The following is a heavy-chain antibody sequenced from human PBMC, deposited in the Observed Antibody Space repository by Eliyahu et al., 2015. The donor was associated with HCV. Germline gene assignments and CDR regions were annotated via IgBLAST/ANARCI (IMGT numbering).Heavy chain of an antibody. V-gene: IGHV4-59*01. J-gene: IGHJ6*02. Sequence: QVQLQESGPGLVKPSETLSLTCXVSGGSNSSYYWSWIRQPPGKGLEWIGYIYYSGSTNYNPSLKSRVTISVDTSKNQFSLKLSSVTAADTAVYYCARHIAAAYYYGMDVWGQGTTVTVSS. CDR1: GGSNSSYY. D-gene: IGHD6-13*01. CDR3: ARHIAAAYYYGMDV. CDR2: IYYSGST.